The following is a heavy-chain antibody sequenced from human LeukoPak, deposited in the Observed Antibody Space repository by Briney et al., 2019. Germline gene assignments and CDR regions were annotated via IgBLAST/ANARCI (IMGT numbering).Heavy chain of an antibody. CDR2: INHSGST. CDR1: GGSFSGYY. D-gene: IGHD6-19*01. Sequence: PSETLSLTCAVYGGSFSGYYWSWIRQPPGKGLEWIGAINHSGSTNYNPSLKSRVTISVDTSKNQFSLKLSSVTAADTAVYYCARGRPRIAVAGTVWFDPWGQGTLVTVSS. CDR3: ARGRPRIAVAGTVWFDP. J-gene: IGHJ5*02. V-gene: IGHV4-34*01.